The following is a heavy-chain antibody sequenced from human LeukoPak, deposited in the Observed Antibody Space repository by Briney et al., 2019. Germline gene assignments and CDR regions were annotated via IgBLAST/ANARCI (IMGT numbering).Heavy chain of an antibody. J-gene: IGHJ6*02. Sequence: PGGSLRLSCAASGFTFSSYAMHWVRQAPGKGLEWVAVISYDGSNKYYADSVKGRFTISRDNSKNTLYLQMNSLRAEDTAVSYCARSLLLGYCSSTSCPGYYGIDVWGQGNSVTVSS. D-gene: IGHD2-2*01. CDR1: GFTFSSYA. CDR3: ARSLLLGYCSSTSCPGYYGIDV. CDR2: ISYDGSNK. V-gene: IGHV3-30-3*01.